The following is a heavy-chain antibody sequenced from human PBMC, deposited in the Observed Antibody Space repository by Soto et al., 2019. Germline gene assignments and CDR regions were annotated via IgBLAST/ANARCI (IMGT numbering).Heavy chain of an antibody. Sequence: QVQLVQSGAEVKNPGASVKVSCKASGYTFTTYGISWVRQAPGQGLEWMGWSSADNGYTNYAQKLQGRVTMTTDTSTSTAYMELRSLRSDDTAVYYCARARYSSGWETPLYFDYWGQGTLVTVSS. CDR2: SSADNGYT. CDR1: GYTFTTYG. V-gene: IGHV1-18*01. D-gene: IGHD6-19*01. CDR3: ARARYSSGWETPLYFDY. J-gene: IGHJ4*02.